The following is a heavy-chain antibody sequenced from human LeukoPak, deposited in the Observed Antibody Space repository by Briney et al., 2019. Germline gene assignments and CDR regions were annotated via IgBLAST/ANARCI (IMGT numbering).Heavy chain of an antibody. CDR3: ARGGGLDV. CDR1: GFTFSSYS. CDR2: INPSRSVK. J-gene: IGHJ6*02. Sequence: PGGSLRLSCAASGFTFSSYSMNWARQAPGKGLEWVASINPSRSVKYYVNSVKGRFTISRDNAKNSLYLQMSNLRAEDTAVYFCARGGGLDVWGQGATVTVSS. V-gene: IGHV3-7*03. D-gene: IGHD3-16*01.